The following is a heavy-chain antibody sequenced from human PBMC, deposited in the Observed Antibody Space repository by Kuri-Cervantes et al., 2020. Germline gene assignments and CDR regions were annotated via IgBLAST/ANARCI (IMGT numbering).Heavy chain of an antibody. Sequence: GGSLRLSCAASGFTFSSYAMHWVRQAPGKGLEWVAVISYDGSNKYYADSVKGRFTIPRDNSKNTLYLQMNSLRAEDTAVYYCARGRGVEATFYKYYAMDVWGQGTTVTVSS. CDR2: ISYDGSNK. J-gene: IGHJ6*02. CDR3: ARGRGVEATFYKYYAMDV. D-gene: IGHD2/OR15-2a*01. V-gene: IGHV3-30-3*01. CDR1: GFTFSSYA.